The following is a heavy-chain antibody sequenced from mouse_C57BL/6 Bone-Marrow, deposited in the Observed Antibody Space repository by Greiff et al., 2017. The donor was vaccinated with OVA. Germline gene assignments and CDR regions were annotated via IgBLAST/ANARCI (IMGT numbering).Heavy chain of an antibody. CDR2: ISSGSSTI. CDR3: ARHGSSSLGY. Sequence: EVQLVESGGGLVKPGGSLKLSCAASGFTFSDYGMHWVRQAPEKGLEWVAYISSGSSTIYYADTVKGRFTISRDNAKNTLFLQMTSLRSEDTAMYYCARHGSSSLGYWGQGTLVTVSA. V-gene: IGHV5-17*01. J-gene: IGHJ3*01. D-gene: IGHD1-1*01. CDR1: GFTFSDYG.